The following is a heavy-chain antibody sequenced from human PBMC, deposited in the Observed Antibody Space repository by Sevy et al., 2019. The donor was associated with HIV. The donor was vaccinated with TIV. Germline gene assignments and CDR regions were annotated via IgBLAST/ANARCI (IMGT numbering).Heavy chain of an antibody. J-gene: IGHJ4*02. CDR1: GGSFSGYY. V-gene: IGHV4-34*01. CDR2: INHSGST. Sequence: SETLSLTCAVYGGSFSGYYWSWISQPPGKGLEWIGEINHSGSTNYNPSLKSRVTISVDTSKNQFSLKLSSVTAADTAVYYCARGCNYYDSSGYYSGFCYFDYWGQGTLVTVSS. D-gene: IGHD3-22*01. CDR3: ARGCNYYDSSGYYSGFCYFDY.